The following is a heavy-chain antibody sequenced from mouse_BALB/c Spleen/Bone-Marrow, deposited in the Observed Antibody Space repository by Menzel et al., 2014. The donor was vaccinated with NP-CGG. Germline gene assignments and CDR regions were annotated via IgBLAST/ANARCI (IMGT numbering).Heavy chain of an antibody. CDR3: GRGDDYDGDFDR. D-gene: IGHD2-4*01. J-gene: IGHJ2*01. CDR2: INPYNGDT. Sequence: DVHLVESGPELVKPGASVKISCKASGYSFTGYFMNWVKQSHGKSLEWIGRINPYNGDTFYNQKFKGKATLTVDKSSSTAHMGLLSLTSEDSAVYYCGRGDDYDGDFDRWGQGTTLTVSS. CDR1: GYSFTGYF. V-gene: IGHV1-37*01.